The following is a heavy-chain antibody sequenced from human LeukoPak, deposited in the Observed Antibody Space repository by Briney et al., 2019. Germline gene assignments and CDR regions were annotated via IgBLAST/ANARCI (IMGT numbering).Heavy chain of an antibody. D-gene: IGHD3-22*01. Sequence: GGSLRLSCSASGFTFNNYNMNWVRQAPGKGLEWVSSISSGSSNIYYADSVKGRFTISRDNAKNSLYLQMNSLRAEDTAVYYCARVRPGYYSDYWGQGTLVTVSS. CDR2: ISSGSSNI. CDR1: GFTFNNYN. CDR3: ARVRPGYYSDY. J-gene: IGHJ4*02. V-gene: IGHV3-21*01.